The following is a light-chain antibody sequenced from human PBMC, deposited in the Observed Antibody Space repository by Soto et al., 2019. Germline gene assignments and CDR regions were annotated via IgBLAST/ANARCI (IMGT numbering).Light chain of an antibody. V-gene: IGKV3-11*01. J-gene: IGKJ2*01. Sequence: EIVLTQSPATLSLSPGERATLSCRASQSVSSSLGCYQQSPGQAPRLLIYDASNRATGIPARFSGSGSGTDFTLTISSLEPEDFAVYYCQQRSNWSYTFGQGTKLEIK. CDR3: QQRSNWSYT. CDR2: DAS. CDR1: QSVSSS.